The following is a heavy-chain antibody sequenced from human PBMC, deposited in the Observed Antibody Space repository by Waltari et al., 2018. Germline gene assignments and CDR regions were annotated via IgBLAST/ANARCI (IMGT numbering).Heavy chain of an antibody. CDR2: IYYSGST. CDR3: AREGHSGYENYGMDV. CDR1: GGSISSHY. Sequence: QVQLQESGPGLVKPSETLSLTCTVSGGSISSHYWSWLRQPPGKGLEWIGYIYYSGSTNYNPSLKSRVTISVDTSKNQFSLKLSSVTAADTAVYYCAREGHSGYENYGMDVWGQGTTVTVSS. V-gene: IGHV4-59*11. D-gene: IGHD5-12*01. J-gene: IGHJ6*02.